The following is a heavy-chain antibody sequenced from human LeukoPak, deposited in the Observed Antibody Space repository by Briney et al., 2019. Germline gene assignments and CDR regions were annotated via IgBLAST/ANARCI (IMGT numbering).Heavy chain of an antibody. CDR1: GFTFSSFG. V-gene: IGHV3-21*01. CDR2: ISSSSSYI. J-gene: IGHJ4*02. CDR3: ARDSDYVWGSYRYTPKDFDY. D-gene: IGHD3-16*02. Sequence: GSLRLSCAASGFTFSSFGMNWVRQAPGKGLEWVSSISSSSSYIYYADSVKGRFTISRDNAKNSLYLQMNSLRAEDTAVYYCARDSDYVWGSYRYTPKDFDYWGQGTLVTVSS.